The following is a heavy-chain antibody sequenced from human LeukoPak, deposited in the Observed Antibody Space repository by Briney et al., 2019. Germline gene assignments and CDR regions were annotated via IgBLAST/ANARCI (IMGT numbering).Heavy chain of an antibody. CDR3: ARLTQVPAAIGRIAAAGNDAFDI. CDR1: GYSFTSYW. D-gene: IGHD6-13*01. J-gene: IGHJ3*02. CDR2: IYPGDSDT. V-gene: IGHV5-51*01. Sequence: GESLKISCKGSGYSFTSYWIGGVRQMPGKGLEWMGIIYPGDSDTRYSPSFQGQVTISADKSISTAYLQWSSLKASDTAMYYCARLTQVPAAIGRIAAAGNDAFDIWGQGTMVTVSS.